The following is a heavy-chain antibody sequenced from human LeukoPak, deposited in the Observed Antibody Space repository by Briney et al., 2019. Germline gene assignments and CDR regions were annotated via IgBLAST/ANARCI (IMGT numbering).Heavy chain of an antibody. V-gene: IGHV3-21*01. D-gene: IGHD4-23*01. CDR2: ISSSSRFI. CDR1: GFTFNSYS. CDR3: AKLLSNSGRFLY. Sequence: GGSLRLSCAASGFTFNSYSMNWFRQAPGKGLEWVSSISSSSRFIYYADSVKGRFTISRDNAKNSLYLQMNSLRAEDTAVYYCAKLLSNSGRFLYWGQGTLVTVSS. J-gene: IGHJ4*02.